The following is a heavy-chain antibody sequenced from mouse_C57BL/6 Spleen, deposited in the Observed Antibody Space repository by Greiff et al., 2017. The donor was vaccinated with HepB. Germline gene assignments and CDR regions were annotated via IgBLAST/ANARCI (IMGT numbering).Heavy chain of an antibody. CDR3: AREDYGSSPHWYFDV. D-gene: IGHD1-1*01. J-gene: IGHJ1*03. V-gene: IGHV1-76*01. Sequence: LQESGAELVRPGASVKLSCKASGYTFTDYYINWVKQRPGQGLEWIARIYPGSGNTYYNEKFKGKATLTAEKSSSTAYMQLSSLTSEDSAVYFCAREDYGSSPHWYFDVWGTGTTVTVSS. CDR2: IYPGSGNT. CDR1: GYTFTDYY.